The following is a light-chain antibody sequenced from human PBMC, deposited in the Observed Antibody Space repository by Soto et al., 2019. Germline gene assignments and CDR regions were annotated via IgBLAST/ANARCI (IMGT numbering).Light chain of an antibody. J-gene: IGLJ1*01. CDR2: EVT. CDR3: NSYTSSSTLLYV. CDR1: SSDVGAHDF. V-gene: IGLV2-14*01. Sequence: QSTLTQPASVSGSPGQSITISCSGTSSDVGAHDFVSWYQHHPDKAPKVIIFEVTKRPSGVSDRFSGSKTGNTASLTISGLQAEDEADYYCNSYTSSSTLLYVFGTGTKLTVL.